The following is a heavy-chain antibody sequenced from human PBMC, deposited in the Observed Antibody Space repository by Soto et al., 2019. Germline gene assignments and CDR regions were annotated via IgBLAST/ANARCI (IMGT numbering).Heavy chain of an antibody. CDR1: GGSISSGGYY. Sequence: SETLSLTCTVSGGSISSGGYYWSWIRQHPGKGLEWIGYIYYSGSTYYNPSLKSRVTISVDTSKNQFSLKLSSVTAADTAVYYCAREVAAADYYYYYYMDVWGKGTTVT. CDR2: IYYSGST. D-gene: IGHD6-13*01. CDR3: AREVAAADYYYYYYMDV. V-gene: IGHV4-31*03. J-gene: IGHJ6*03.